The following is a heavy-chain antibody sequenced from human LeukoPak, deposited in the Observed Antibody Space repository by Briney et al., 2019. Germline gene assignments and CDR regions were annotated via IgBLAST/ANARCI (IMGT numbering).Heavy chain of an antibody. D-gene: IGHD3-22*01. CDR3: ATGVVVVIRSIAFDI. J-gene: IGHJ3*02. V-gene: IGHV1-24*01. CDR1: GYTITELS. Sequence: GASVKVSCKVSGYTITELSMHWVRQAPGKGLEWMGGFDPEDGETIYAQKFQGRVTMTEDTSTDTAYMELSSLRSEDTAVYYCATGVVVVIRSIAFDIWGQGTMVTVSS. CDR2: FDPEDGET.